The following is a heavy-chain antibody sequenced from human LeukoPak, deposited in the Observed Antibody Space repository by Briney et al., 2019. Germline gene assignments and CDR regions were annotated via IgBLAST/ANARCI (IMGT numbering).Heavy chain of an antibody. J-gene: IGHJ4*02. CDR1: AGSISSYY. V-gene: IGHV4-59*01. CDR3: AREGGYSYGYNSFDY. CDR2: IYYSGST. Sequence: SETLSLTCTVSAGSISSYYWSWIRQPPGKGLGWIGYIYYSGSTNYNPSLKSRVTISVDTSKNQFSLKLSSVTAADTAVYYCAREGGYSYGYNSFDYWGQGTLVTVSS. D-gene: IGHD5-18*01.